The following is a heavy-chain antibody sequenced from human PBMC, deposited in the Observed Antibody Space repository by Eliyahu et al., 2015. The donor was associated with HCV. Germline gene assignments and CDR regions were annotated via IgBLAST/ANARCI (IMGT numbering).Heavy chain of an antibody. CDR3: VRDPPRLDFWSGYYDY. J-gene: IGHJ4*02. D-gene: IGHD3-3*01. CDR1: GFTFSTYW. CDR2: IKSDGSTT. V-gene: IGHV3-74*01. Sequence: EVQLVESGGGLVQPGGSLRLXCAASGFTFSTYWMHWVXQAPGKGLVWVSCIKSDGSTTNYADSVKGRFTISRDNAKNMLYLQMSRLRAEDTAVYYCVRDPPRLDFWSGYYDYWGQGILVTVSS.